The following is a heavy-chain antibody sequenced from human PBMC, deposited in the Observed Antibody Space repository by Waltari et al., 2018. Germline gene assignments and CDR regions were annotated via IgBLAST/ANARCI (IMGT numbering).Heavy chain of an antibody. J-gene: IGHJ4*02. CDR3: ASRSYTYGFDH. D-gene: IGHD5-18*01. CDR1: GFPFSSYA. CDR2: IIGSGSST. V-gene: IGHV3-23*01. Sequence: EVQLLESGGGLVQPGGSLRLSCAASGFPFSSYAMDWVRQAPGKGLECVSAIIGSGSSTNYADSVKGRFAISRDNSRNTLYLQMDSLRAEDTAVYFCASRSYTYGFDHWGQGTLVTVSS.